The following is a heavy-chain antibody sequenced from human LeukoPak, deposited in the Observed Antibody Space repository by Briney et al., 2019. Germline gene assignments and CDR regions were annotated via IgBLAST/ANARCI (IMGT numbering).Heavy chain of an antibody. V-gene: IGHV4-34*01. J-gene: IGHJ4*02. D-gene: IGHD3-10*01. CDR2: INHSGST. CDR1: GGSFSGYY. Sequence: SETLSLTCAVYGGSFSGYYWSWIRQPPGKGPEWIGEINHSGSTNYNPSLKSRVTISVDTSKNQFSLKLSSVTAADTAVYYCAVDYYGSGSYYYWGQGTLVTVSS. CDR3: AVDYYGSGSYYY.